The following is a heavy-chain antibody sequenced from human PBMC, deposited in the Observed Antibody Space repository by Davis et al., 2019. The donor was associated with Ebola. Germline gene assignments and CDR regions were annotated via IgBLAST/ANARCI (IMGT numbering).Heavy chain of an antibody. D-gene: IGHD6-19*01. Sequence: GESLKISCAASGFTFSSYSMNWVRQAPGKGLEWVSYISSSSSTIYYADSVKGRFTISRDNAKNSLYLQMNSLRDEDTAVYYCARDLSSGWYQGWFDPWGQGTLVTVSS. CDR2: ISSSSSTI. V-gene: IGHV3-48*02. CDR3: ARDLSSGWYQGWFDP. J-gene: IGHJ5*02. CDR1: GFTFSSYS.